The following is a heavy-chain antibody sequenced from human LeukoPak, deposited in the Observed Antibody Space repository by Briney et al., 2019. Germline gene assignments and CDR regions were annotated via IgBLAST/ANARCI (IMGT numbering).Heavy chain of an antibody. J-gene: IGHJ4*03. CDR2: ISGSGGTT. D-gene: IGHD1-14*01. CDR3: ARGYSYLDY. Sequence: GGSLILSCASSGFTFSNYAMSWVRQAPGKGLEWVSAISGSGGTTFYADSVKGRFTISRDNSKNTLYLQMNSLSAEDTAVYYCARGYSYLDYWGQGTLVTVSS. CDR1: GFTFSNYA. V-gene: IGHV3-23*01.